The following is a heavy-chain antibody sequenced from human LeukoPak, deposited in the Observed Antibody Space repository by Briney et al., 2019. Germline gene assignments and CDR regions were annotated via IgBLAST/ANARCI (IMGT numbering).Heavy chain of an antibody. Sequence: ASVKVSCKASGYTFTDYYIHWVRQAPGQGLEWLGWINPNSGGTNYAQKFQGRVTVTRVTSINTAYMEVSRLRFDDTAVYYCATMGATNFDHWGQGTLVTVSS. CDR1: GYTFTDYY. CDR2: INPNSGGT. J-gene: IGHJ4*02. V-gene: IGHV1-2*02. D-gene: IGHD1-26*01. CDR3: ATMGATNFDH.